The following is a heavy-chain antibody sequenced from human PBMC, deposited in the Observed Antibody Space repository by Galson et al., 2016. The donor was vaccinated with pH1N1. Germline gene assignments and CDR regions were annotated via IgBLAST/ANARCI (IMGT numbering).Heavy chain of an antibody. V-gene: IGHV3-48*01. J-gene: IGHJ6*02. CDR2: ISSSSSTI. CDR1: GFTFSSYS. Sequence: SLRLSCAASGFTFSSYSMNWVRQAPGKGLEWVSYISSSSSTIYCADSVKGRFTISSANAKNSLSLQMNRLRAEDTAVYYCARVNHYYYYGMDVWGQGTTVTVSS. D-gene: IGHD1-14*01. CDR3: ARVNHYYYYGMDV.